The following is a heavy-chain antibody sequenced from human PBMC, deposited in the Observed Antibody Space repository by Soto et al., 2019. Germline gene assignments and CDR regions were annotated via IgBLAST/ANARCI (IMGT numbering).Heavy chain of an antibody. CDR1: GFTVSSNY. Sequence: GGSLRLSCAASGFTVSSNYMSWVRQAPGKGLEWVSVIYSGGSTYYADSVKGRFTISRDNSKNTLYLQMNSLRAEDTAVYYCAKDDYGGNSVGFPYYFDYWGQGTLVTVSS. CDR3: AKDDYGGNSVGFPYYFDY. CDR2: IYSGGST. J-gene: IGHJ4*02. D-gene: IGHD4-17*01. V-gene: IGHV3-66*02.